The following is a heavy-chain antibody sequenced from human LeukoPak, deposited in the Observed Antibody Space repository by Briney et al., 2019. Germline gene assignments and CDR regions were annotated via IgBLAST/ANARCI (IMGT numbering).Heavy chain of an antibody. V-gene: IGHV4-59*01. CDR2: IYHRGSN. CDR1: GGSISSYY. Sequence: SGALSLTCTVSGGSISSYYWSWIRQPPGKGLEWIGYIYHRGSNNYNPSLKSRVTISVDTSKNQFSLKLSSVTAADTAVYYCARVGSGYTFDYWGQGTLVT. CDR3: ARVGSGYTFDY. J-gene: IGHJ4*02. D-gene: IGHD3-22*01.